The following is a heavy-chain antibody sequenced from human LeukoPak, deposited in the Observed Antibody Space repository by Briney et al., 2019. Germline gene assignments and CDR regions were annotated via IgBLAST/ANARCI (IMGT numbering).Heavy chain of an antibody. D-gene: IGHD1-26*01. CDR2: ISYDGSNK. CDR3: ARDLTSGTALDY. J-gene: IGHJ4*02. Sequence: HPGRSLRLSCAASGFTFSSYAMHSVRQAAGKGLEWVAVISYDGSNKYYADSVKGRFTISRDNSKNTLYLQMNSLRAEDTAVYYCARDLTSGTALDYWGQGTLVTVSS. CDR1: GFTFSSYA. V-gene: IGHV3-30-3*01.